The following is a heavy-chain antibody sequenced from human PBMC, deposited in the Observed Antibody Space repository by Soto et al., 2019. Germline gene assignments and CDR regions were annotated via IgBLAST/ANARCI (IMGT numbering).Heavy chain of an antibody. CDR2: IKQDGSEK. CDR3: AREWWGTNDFWSGYSFRHLDYGMDV. D-gene: IGHD3-3*01. J-gene: IGHJ6*02. Sequence: PGGSLRLSCAASGFTFSSYWMSWVRQAPGKGLEWVANIKQDGSEKCYVDSVKGRFTISRDNAKNSLYLQMNSLRAEDTAVYYCAREWWGTNDFWSGYSFRHLDYGMDVWGQGTTVTVSS. CDR1: GFTFSSYW. V-gene: IGHV3-7*01.